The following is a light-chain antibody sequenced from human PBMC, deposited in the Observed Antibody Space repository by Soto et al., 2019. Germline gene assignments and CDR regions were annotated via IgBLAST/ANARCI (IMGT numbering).Light chain of an antibody. Sequence: IQLTQSPSSLSASVGDRVTITCRASQDISSYLGWYQQKPGKAPKLLIYAASTLQSGVPSRFSGSGSGTDFTLTINSLQPEDCATYFCQQLNNYPSTFGGGTKVEIK. CDR3: QQLNNYPST. J-gene: IGKJ4*01. CDR1: QDISSY. CDR2: AAS. V-gene: IGKV1-9*01.